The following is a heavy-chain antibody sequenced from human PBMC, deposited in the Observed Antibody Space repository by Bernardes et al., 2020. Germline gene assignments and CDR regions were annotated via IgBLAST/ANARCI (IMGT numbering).Heavy chain of an antibody. J-gene: IGHJ4*02. CDR1: GFTFKNAW. Sequence: GGSLRLSCAASGFTFKNAWVNWVRQAPGKGLEWVGRIKSNTDGGTTDYTAPVTGRFSISRDDSKNMVYLQMNSLKTEDTAVYYCSTDGAHIVVNSWGQGTLVTVSS. CDR3: STDGAHIVVNS. CDR2: IKSNTDGGTT. V-gene: IGHV3-15*07. D-gene: IGHD2-21*01.